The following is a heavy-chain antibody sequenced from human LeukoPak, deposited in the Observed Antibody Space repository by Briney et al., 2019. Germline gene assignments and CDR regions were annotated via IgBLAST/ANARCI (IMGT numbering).Heavy chain of an antibody. Sequence: SETLSLTCAVSGYSINDGYYWGWIRQSPGKGLEWIGHIYYSGSTYYNPSLKSRITISVDTSKNQFSLKVGSVTAADTAVYYCARQQLRTMASFDYWGQGILVTVSS. J-gene: IGHJ4*02. D-gene: IGHD4/OR15-4a*01. CDR1: GYSINDGYY. V-gene: IGHV4-38-2*01. CDR2: IYYSGST. CDR3: ARQQLRTMASFDY.